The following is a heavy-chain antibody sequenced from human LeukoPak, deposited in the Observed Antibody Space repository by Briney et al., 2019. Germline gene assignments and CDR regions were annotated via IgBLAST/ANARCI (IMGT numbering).Heavy chain of an antibody. CDR1: GYTFTGYY. Sequence: ASVKVSCKASGYTFTGYYTHWVRQAPGQGLEWMGWINPNSGGTNYAQKFQGRVTMTRDTSISTTYMELSRLRSDDTAVYYCARAVGRIQLWATLYWGQGTLVTVSS. V-gene: IGHV1-2*02. CDR2: INPNSGGT. D-gene: IGHD5-18*01. J-gene: IGHJ4*02. CDR3: ARAVGRIQLWATLY.